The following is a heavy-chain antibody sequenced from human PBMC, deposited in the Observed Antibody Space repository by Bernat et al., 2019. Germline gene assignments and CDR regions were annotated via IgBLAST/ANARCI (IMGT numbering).Heavy chain of an antibody. D-gene: IGHD4-11*01. J-gene: IGHJ3*02. CDR2: IKSDGSRT. CDR1: GFTFRSYW. V-gene: IGHV3-74*03. Sequence: EVQLVESGGDLVQPGGSLRLSCAASGFTFRSYWMHWVRQVPGKGLVWVSHIKSDGSRTKYADSVKGRVTISRDNAKNTLYLHMNSLRAEDTAVYYCVRGVTYAFDIWGQGTMVTVSS. CDR3: VRGVTYAFDI.